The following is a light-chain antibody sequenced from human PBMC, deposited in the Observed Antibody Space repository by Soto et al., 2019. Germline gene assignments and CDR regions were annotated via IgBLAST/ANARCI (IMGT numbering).Light chain of an antibody. V-gene: IGLV2-23*02. CDR3: YSYAGTSTYV. J-gene: IGLJ1*01. CDR1: TSDVGTYNL. CDR2: EVN. Sequence: QSALTQPASVSGSPGQSITISCTGTTSDVGTYNLVSWYQQHPDKAPKVMIYEVNRRPSGVSSRFSGSKSGNTASLTISGLQAEDEAEYYCYSYAGTSTYVFGTGTKVTVL.